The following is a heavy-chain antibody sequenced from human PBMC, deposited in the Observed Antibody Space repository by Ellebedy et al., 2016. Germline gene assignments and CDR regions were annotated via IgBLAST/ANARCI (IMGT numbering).Heavy chain of an antibody. Sequence: SETLSLTCTVSGGSISSYYWSWIRQHPGKGLEWIGYIYYSGSTNYNPSLKSRVTISVDTSKNQFSLKLSSVTAADTAVYYCARAATVGTWLGTFSYMDVWGKGTTVTVSS. CDR3: ARAATVGTWLGTFSYMDV. CDR1: GGSISSYY. D-gene: IGHD4-23*01. CDR2: IYYSGST. V-gene: IGHV4-59*01. J-gene: IGHJ6*03.